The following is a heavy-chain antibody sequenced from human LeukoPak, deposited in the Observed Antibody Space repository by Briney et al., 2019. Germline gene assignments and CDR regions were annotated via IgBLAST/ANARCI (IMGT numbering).Heavy chain of an antibody. D-gene: IGHD4-17*01. CDR1: GYTFTGCY. V-gene: IGHV1-2*02. Sequence: ASVKVSCKASGYTFTGCYMHWVRQAPGQGLEWMGWINPNSGGTNYAQKFQGRVTMTRDTSISTAYMELSRLRSDDTAVYYCARDTVTSTYYCDYWGQGTLVTVSS. J-gene: IGHJ4*02. CDR3: ARDTVTSTYYCDY. CDR2: INPNSGGT.